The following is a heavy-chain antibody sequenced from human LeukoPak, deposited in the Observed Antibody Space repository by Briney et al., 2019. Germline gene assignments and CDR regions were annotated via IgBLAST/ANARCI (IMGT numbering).Heavy chain of an antibody. CDR3: ARDPKYYDILTGPMT. CDR2: ISSSSSYI. D-gene: IGHD3-9*01. Sequence: PGGSLRLSCAASGFTFRNYAMTWFRQAPGKGLEWVSSISSSSSYIYYADSVKGRFTISRDNAKNSLYLQMNSLRAEDTAVYYCARDPKYYDILTGPMTWGQGTLVTVSS. J-gene: IGHJ5*02. V-gene: IGHV3-21*01. CDR1: GFTFRNYA.